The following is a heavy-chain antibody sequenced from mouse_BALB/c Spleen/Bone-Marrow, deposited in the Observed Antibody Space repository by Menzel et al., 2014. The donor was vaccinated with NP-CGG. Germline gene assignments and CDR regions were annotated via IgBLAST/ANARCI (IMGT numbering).Heavy chain of an antibody. CDR2: ISNGVGST. J-gene: IGHJ4*01. CDR1: GFTFSDYY. Sequence: EVNLVESGGGLVQPGGALKLSCATSGFTFSDYYMYWVRQTPEKRLEWVAYISNGVGSTYYPGTVKGRFTIARDNAKNTLYLQMSRLKSEDTAMYYCARRGWFYAMDYWGQGTSVTVSS. V-gene: IGHV5-12*02. D-gene: IGHD3-3*01. CDR3: ARRGWFYAMDY.